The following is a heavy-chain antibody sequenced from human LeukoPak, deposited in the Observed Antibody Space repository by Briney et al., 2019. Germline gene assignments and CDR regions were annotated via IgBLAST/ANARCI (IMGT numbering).Heavy chain of an antibody. CDR1: GFTFSGSA. J-gene: IGHJ6*03. Sequence: TGGSLRLSCAASGFTFSGSAMHWVRQASGKGLEWVGRIRSKANNYATAYAASVKGRFTISRDDSKNTAYLQMNSLKTEDTAVYYCTRVAAAGIYYYYYYMDVWGKGTTVTISS. V-gene: IGHV3-73*01. CDR2: IRSKANNYAT. CDR3: TRVAAAGIYYYYYYMDV. D-gene: IGHD6-13*01.